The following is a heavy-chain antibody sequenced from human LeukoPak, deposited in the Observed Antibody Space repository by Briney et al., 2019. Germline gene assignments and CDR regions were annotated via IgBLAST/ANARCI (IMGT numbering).Heavy chain of an antibody. D-gene: IGHD3-16*01. CDR3: ARVETDIITRPPQIYYYYYGMDV. J-gene: IGHJ6*02. CDR2: ISGSGENK. CDR1: GFSFSDYY. V-gene: IGHV3-11*01. Sequence: GGSLRPSCVVSGFSFSDYYMNWIRQAPGQGLEWVSYISGSGENKYYADSMKGRFTISRDNAKNSLYLQMNSLRAEDRAVYYCARVETDIITRPPQIYYYYYGMDVWGQGTTVTVSS.